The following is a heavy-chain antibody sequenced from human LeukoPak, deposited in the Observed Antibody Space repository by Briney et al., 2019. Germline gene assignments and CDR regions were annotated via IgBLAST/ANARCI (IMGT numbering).Heavy chain of an antibody. CDR2: IYYSGST. D-gene: IGHD6-19*01. V-gene: IGHV4-59*01. CDR3: ARDLSIGWSNYYYGMDV. CDR1: GGSISSYY. Sequence: KPSETLSLTCTVSGGSISSYYWSWIRQPPGKGLEGIGYIYYSGSTNYNPSLKSRVTISVDTSKNQFSLKLSSVTAADTAVYYCARDLSIGWSNYYYGMDVWGKGTTVTVSS. J-gene: IGHJ6*04.